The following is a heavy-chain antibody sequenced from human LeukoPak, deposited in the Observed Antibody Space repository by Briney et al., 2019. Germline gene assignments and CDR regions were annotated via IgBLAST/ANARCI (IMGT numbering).Heavy chain of an antibody. Sequence: SESLSLTCTVSGGSISSYYWSWIRQPPGKGLEWIGYIYYSGSTNYNPSLKSRVTISVDTSKNQFSLKLSSVTAADTAVYYCARDSYDSSGLNLGYWGQGTLATVSS. CDR1: GGSISSYY. J-gene: IGHJ4*02. V-gene: IGHV4-59*01. CDR2: IYYSGST. D-gene: IGHD3-22*01. CDR3: ARDSYDSSGLNLGY.